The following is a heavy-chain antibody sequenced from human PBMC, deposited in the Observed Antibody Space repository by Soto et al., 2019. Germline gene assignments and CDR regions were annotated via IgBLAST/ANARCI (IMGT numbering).Heavy chain of an antibody. J-gene: IGHJ6*02. D-gene: IGHD2-21*01. CDR1: GGTLSTNA. CDR2: IIPMFGSP. CDR3: ARGGFVAGLYNAMYA. V-gene: IGHV1-69*06. Sequence: ASVKVSCKASGGTLSTNAISWVRQAPVQGLEWMGAIIPMFGSPKYAQKFQGRVTITADNPTSTIYMEMISLTSADTAVYYCARGGFVAGLYNAMYAWGQGTAVTVSS.